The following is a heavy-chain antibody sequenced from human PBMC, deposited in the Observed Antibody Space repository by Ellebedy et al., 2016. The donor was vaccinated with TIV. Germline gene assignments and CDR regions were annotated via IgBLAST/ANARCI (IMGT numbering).Heavy chain of an antibody. CDR1: GGSFSSFA. Sequence: ASVKVSCKAFGGSFSSFAVSLVRLVRGQGLEWIGGIIPAFGSANYAQKFQGRVTITADMSTSTAYMELSGLLAQQTAVCYCASRAVGTSHHFYYYFGLDVWGQGTTVTVSS. CDR2: IIPAFGSA. J-gene: IGHJ6*02. V-gene: IGHV1-69*06. CDR3: ASRAVGTSHHFYYYFGLDV. D-gene: IGHD7-27*01.